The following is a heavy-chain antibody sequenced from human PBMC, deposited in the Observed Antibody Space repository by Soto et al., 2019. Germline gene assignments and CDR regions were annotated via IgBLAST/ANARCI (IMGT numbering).Heavy chain of an antibody. Sequence: SETLSLTCTVSGGSISSYYWSWIRQPPGKGLEWIGYIFYRGKTNYDPSLKSRVTISVDTSKNQFSLKLSSVTAADTAVYSCVRQPCSSTSCYFDPWGQGTLVTVSS. J-gene: IGHJ5*02. CDR3: VRQPCSSTSCYFDP. CDR2: IFYRGKT. D-gene: IGHD2-2*01. CDR1: GGSISSYY. V-gene: IGHV4-59*08.